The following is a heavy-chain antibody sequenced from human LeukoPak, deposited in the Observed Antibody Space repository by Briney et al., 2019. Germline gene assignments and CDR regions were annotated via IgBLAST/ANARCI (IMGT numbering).Heavy chain of an antibody. V-gene: IGHV1-69*05. CDR3: ARLDSRWVSSSFAANWFDP. D-gene: IGHD6-6*01. Sequence: SVKVSCKASGGTFSSYAISWVRQAPGQGLEWMGGIIPIFGTANYAQKFQGRVTITTDEATSTAYMELSSMRSEDTAVYYCARLDSRWVSSSFAANWFDPWGQGTLVTVSS. CDR1: GGTFSSYA. J-gene: IGHJ5*02. CDR2: IIPIFGTA.